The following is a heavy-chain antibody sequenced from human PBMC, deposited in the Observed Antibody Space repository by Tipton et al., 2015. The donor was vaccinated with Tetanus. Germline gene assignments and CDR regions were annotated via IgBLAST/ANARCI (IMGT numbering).Heavy chain of an antibody. J-gene: IGHJ5*02. CDR2: GIYDGTS. CDR3: ARGGPYSTTMVSYWFDP. Sequence: GLVKPSETLSLTCTVSGVSVRSYSWSWIRQSPDKGLEWLGEGIYDGTSYYNPSLNSRVKNSLDTAMNQVSLTQTPVTAADTALYYCARGGPYSTTMVSYWFDPWGQGTLVTVSS. CDR1: GVSVRSYS. D-gene: IGHD2-2*01. V-gene: IGHV4-34*01.